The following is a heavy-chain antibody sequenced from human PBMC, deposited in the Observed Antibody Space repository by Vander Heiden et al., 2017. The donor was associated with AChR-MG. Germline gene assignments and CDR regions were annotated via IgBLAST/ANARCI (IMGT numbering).Heavy chain of an antibody. J-gene: IGHJ5*02. CDR3: AHLPGGQWPGAGWFDP. V-gene: IGHV3-48*02. CDR1: GFTFSSYS. Sequence: EVQLVESGGGLVQPGGSLRLSCSASGFTFSSYSMNWVRQAPGKGLEWVSYISSSSSTIYYADSVKGRFTISRDNAKNSLYLQMNSLRDEDTAVYYCAHLPGGQWPGAGWFDPWGQGTLVTVSS. D-gene: IGHD6-19*01. CDR2: ISSSSSTI.